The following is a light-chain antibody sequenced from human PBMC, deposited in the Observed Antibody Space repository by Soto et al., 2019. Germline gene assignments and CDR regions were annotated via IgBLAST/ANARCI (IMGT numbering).Light chain of an antibody. CDR2: GAS. CDR3: QHYNSYSEA. CDR1: QSVSSSY. Sequence: EVVLTQSLGTLSLSPLERAILSCSSSQSVSSSYLAWYQQKPGQAPRLLIYGASSRATGIPDRFSGSGSGTEFTLTISSLQPDDFATYYCQHYNSYSEAFGQGTEVDIK. J-gene: IGKJ1*01. V-gene: IGKV3-20*01.